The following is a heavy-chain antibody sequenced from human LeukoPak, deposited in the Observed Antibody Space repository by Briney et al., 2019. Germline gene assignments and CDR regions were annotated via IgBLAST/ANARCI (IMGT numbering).Heavy chain of an antibody. CDR3: ARGGDYYGSGSFYTPLGY. CDR1: GFTFDDYG. CDR2: ITWNGGRT. J-gene: IGHJ4*02. D-gene: IGHD3-10*01. Sequence: GGSLRLSCAASGFTFDDYGMSWVRQAPGKGLEWVSGITWNGGRTGYADSVKGRFTISRDNAKNSLYLQMNSLRVEDTAFYYCARGGDYYGSGSFYTPLGYWGQGTLVTVPS. V-gene: IGHV3-20*04.